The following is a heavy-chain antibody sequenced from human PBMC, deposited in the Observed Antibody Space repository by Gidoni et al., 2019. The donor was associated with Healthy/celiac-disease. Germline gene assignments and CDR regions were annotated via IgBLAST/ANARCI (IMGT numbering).Heavy chain of an antibody. Sequence: QVQLQESGPGLVKPSETLSLTCTVSGGSISSYYWSWIRQPPGKGLEWIGYIYYSGSTNYNPSLKSLVTISVDTSKNQFSLKLSSVTAADTAVYYCARDQGQLWLQGTGFDPWGQGTLVTVSS. CDR1: GGSISSYY. CDR3: ARDQGQLWLQGTGFDP. V-gene: IGHV4-59*01. CDR2: IYYSGST. J-gene: IGHJ5*02. D-gene: IGHD5-18*01.